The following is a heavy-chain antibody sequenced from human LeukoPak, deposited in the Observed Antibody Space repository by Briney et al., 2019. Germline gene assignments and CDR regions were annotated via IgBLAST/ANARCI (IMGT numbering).Heavy chain of an antibody. Sequence: PSETLSLTCAVYGGSFSGYYWSWIRQPPGKGLEWIGEINHSGSTNYNPSLKSRVTISVDTSKNQFSLRLSSVTAADTAVYFCARHSNQYFDSGDEGEKPFDVWGQGTLVTVSS. J-gene: IGHJ4*02. CDR2: INHSGST. CDR1: GGSFSGYY. V-gene: IGHV4-34*01. CDR3: ARHSNQYFDSGDEGEKPFDV. D-gene: IGHD2-15*01.